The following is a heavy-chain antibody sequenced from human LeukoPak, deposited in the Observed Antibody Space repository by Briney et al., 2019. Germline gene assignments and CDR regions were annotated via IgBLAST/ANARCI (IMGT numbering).Heavy chain of an antibody. V-gene: IGHV1-69*13. CDR3: ARSPSGYSSSWYYFVY. CDR1: GGTFSSYA. J-gene: IGHJ4*02. D-gene: IGHD6-13*01. CDR2: IIPIFGTA. Sequence: SVKVSCKASGGTFSSYAISWVRQAPGQGLEWMGGIIPIFGTANYAQKFQGRVTITADESTSTAYMELSSLRSEDTAVYYCARSPSGYSSSWYYFVYWGQGTLVTVSS.